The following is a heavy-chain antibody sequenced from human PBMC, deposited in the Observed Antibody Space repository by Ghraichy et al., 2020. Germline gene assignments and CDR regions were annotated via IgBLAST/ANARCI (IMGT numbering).Heavy chain of an antibody. CDR2: TYYRSKWYN. CDR3: ARDVTFNIVATMGRTIYYYYYGMDV. V-gene: IGHV6-1*01. Sequence: SQTLSLTCAISGDSVSSNSAAWNWIRQSPSRGLEWLGRTYYRSKWYNDYAVSVKSRITINPDTSKNQFSLQLNSVTPEDTAVYYCARDVTFNIVATMGRTIYYYYYGMDVWGQGTTVTVSS. CDR1: GDSVSSNSAA. J-gene: IGHJ6*02. D-gene: IGHD5-12*01.